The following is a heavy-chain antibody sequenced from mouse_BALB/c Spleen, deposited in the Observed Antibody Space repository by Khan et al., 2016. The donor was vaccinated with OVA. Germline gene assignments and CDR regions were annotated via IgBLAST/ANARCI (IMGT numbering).Heavy chain of an antibody. D-gene: IGHD2-14*01. V-gene: IGHV2-6-4*01. Sequence: QVLLKESGPGLVAPSQSLSITCTVSGFSLSRYNIHWVRQPPGKGLEWLGMIWGGGGTDYNSTLKSRLSIRKDNSKSQVLLKMNSLQTDDTAIYYCARAYYRYDGYYAMDYWGQGTSVTVSS. CDR3: ARAYYRYDGYYAMDY. CDR2: IWGGGGT. CDR1: GFSLSRYN. J-gene: IGHJ4*01.